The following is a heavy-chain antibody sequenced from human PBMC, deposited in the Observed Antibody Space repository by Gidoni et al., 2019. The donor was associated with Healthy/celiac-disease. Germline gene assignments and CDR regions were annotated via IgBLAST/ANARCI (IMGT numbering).Heavy chain of an antibody. D-gene: IGHD1-26*01. CDR3: ARVGGSYYRGPFDY. CDR2: INHSGST. Sequence: QVQLQQWGAGLLKPSETLSLTCAVYGGSFSGYYWSWIRQPPGKGLEWIGEINHSGSTNYNPSLKSRVTISVDTSKNQFSLKLSSVTAADTAVYYCARVGGSYYRGPFDYWGQGTLVTVSS. CDR1: GGSFSGYY. J-gene: IGHJ4*02. V-gene: IGHV4-34*01.